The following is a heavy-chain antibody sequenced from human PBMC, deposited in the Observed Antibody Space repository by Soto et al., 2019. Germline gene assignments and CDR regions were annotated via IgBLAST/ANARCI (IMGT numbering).Heavy chain of an antibody. CDR2: ISGSGGST. CDR1: GFTFSSYA. D-gene: IGHD2-2*01. Sequence: EVQLLESGGGLVQPGGSLRLSCAASGFTFSSYAMSWVRQAPGKGLEWVSAISGSGGSTYYADSVKGRFTISRDNSKNTLYLQMNSLRAEDTAVYYCAKGQHCSSTSCYFYYYGMDVWGQGTTVAVSS. J-gene: IGHJ6*02. CDR3: AKGQHCSSTSCYFYYYGMDV. V-gene: IGHV3-23*01.